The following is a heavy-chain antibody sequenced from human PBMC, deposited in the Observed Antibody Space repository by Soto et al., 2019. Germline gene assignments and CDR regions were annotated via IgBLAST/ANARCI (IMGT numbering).Heavy chain of an antibody. CDR1: GGSISSSSYY. D-gene: IGHD6-13*01. J-gene: IGHJ4*02. V-gene: IGHV4-39*01. Sequence: QLQLQESGPGLVKPSETLSLTCTVSGGSISSSSYYWGWIRQPPGKGLEWIGSIYYSGSTYYYPSLKSRVTISVDTSKNQFSLKLSSVTAADTAVYYCAGSIAAAEGIDYWGQGTLVTVSS. CDR3: AGSIAAAEGIDY. CDR2: IYYSGST.